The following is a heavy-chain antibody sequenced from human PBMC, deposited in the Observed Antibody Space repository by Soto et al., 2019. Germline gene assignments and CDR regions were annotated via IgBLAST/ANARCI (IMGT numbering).Heavy chain of an antibody. CDR3: ARSQGSSTSLEIYYYYYYGMDV. Sequence: QVQLVQSGAEVKKPGSSVKVSCKASGGTFSSYGISWVRQAPGQGLEWMGGIIPISGTANYAQKFQGRVTITADESTSTAYMELSSLRSEDRAVYYCARSQGSSTSLEIYYYYYYGMDVWGQGTTVTVSS. D-gene: IGHD2-2*01. CDR1: GGTFSSYG. CDR2: IIPISGTA. V-gene: IGHV1-69*01. J-gene: IGHJ6*02.